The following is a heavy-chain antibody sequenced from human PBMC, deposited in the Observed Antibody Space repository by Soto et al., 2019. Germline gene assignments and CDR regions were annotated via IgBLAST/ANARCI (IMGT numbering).Heavy chain of an antibody. CDR1: GFTFSSYA. J-gene: IGHJ5*02. CDR2: ISGSGGFT. D-gene: IGHD2-15*01. V-gene: IGHV3-23*01. Sequence: PGGSLRLSCAASGFTFSSYAISWVGQAPGKGLEWVSAISGSGGFTYYADSVKGRFNISRDNAKNTVYLQMNSLRAEDTAVYYCAKEGVVAATLNWFDPWGQGTVVTVSS. CDR3: AKEGVVAATLNWFDP.